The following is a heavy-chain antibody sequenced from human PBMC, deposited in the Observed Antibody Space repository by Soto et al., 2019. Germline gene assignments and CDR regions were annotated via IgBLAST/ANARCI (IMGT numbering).Heavy chain of an antibody. V-gene: IGHV1-18*01. CDR3: ARDTRYCISTSCYFPIGY. J-gene: IGHJ4*02. CDR1: GYTFTSYG. D-gene: IGHD2-2*01. Sequence: QVQLVQSGAEVKKPGASVKVSCKASGYTFTSYGISWVRQAPVQGLEWMGWISAYNGNTNYAQKLQGRVTMTTDTSTSTAYMELRSLTSDDTAVYYCARDTRYCISTSCYFPIGYWGQGTLVTVSS. CDR2: ISAYNGNT.